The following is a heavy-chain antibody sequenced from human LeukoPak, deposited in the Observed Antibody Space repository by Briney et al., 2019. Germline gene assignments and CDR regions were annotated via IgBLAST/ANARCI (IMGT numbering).Heavy chain of an antibody. D-gene: IGHD3-16*01. J-gene: IGHJ6*03. CDR2: ISWDSGSI. Sequence: GGSLRLSCAASGFTFSSYAMHWVRQAPGKGLEWVSGISWDSGSIGYADSVKGRFTISRDNAKNSLYLQMNSLRAEDTALYYCAKDISFGYYYYMDVWGKGTTVTVSS. CDR1: GFTFSSYA. V-gene: IGHV3-9*01. CDR3: AKDISFGYYYYMDV.